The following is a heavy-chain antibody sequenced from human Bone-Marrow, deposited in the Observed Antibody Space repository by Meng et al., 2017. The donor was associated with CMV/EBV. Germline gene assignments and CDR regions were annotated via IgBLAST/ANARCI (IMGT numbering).Heavy chain of an antibody. V-gene: IGHV4-4*02. Sequence: CAVSSGSVSSNSWWSWVRQPPGRGLEWIGKIYHSGTTNYNPSLKSRVTMSLDKSNNQFSLRLNSVAAADTAVYYCARDVGSSTQGGYWGQGTLVTVSS. CDR1: SGSVSSNSW. J-gene: IGHJ4*02. D-gene: IGHD6-13*01. CDR2: IYHSGTT. CDR3: ARDVGSSTQGGY.